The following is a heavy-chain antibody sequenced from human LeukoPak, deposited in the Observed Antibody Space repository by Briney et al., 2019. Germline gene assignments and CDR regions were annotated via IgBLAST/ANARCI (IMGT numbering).Heavy chain of an antibody. D-gene: IGHD3-10*01. CDR3: ARDGLWFGGGNWFDP. CDR2: ISYDGSNK. CDR1: GFTFSSYA. V-gene: IGHV3-30*01. J-gene: IGHJ5*02. Sequence: GGSLRLSCAASGFTFSSYAMHWVRQAPGKGLEWVAVISYDGSNKYYADSVKGRFTISRDNSKTTLYLQMNSLRAEDTAVYYCARDGLWFGGGNWFDPWGQGTLVTVSS.